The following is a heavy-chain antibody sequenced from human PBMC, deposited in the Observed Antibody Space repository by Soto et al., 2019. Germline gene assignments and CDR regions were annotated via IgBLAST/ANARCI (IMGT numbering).Heavy chain of an antibody. CDR3: ARYYCTTTTCYFFDY. J-gene: IGHJ4*02. CDR1: GDSISGYY. CDR2: VYYTGSA. Sequence: ETLSLTFTVSGDSISGYYWSWIRQPPGKGLEWIGYVYYTGSANYNPSLKSRATISLDTSKNQFSLKLSSVTAADTAVYFCARYYCTTTTCYFFDYWGQGTLVTVSS. V-gene: IGHV4-59*01. D-gene: IGHD2-2*01.